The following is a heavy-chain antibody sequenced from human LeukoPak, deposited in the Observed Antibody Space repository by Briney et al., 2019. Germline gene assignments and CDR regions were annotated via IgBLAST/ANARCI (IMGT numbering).Heavy chain of an antibody. Sequence: ASVKVSCRASGGTFISYAISWVRQAPGQGLEWMGGIIPIFGTANYAQKFQGRVTITADESTSTAYMELSSLRSEDTAVYYCARIDYYYDSSGYYFDYWGQGTLVTVSS. CDR1: GGTFISYA. CDR2: IIPIFGTA. D-gene: IGHD3-22*01. J-gene: IGHJ4*02. V-gene: IGHV1-69*13. CDR3: ARIDYYYDSSGYYFDY.